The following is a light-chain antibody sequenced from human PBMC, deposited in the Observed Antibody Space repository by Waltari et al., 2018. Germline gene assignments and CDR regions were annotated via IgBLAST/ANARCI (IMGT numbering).Light chain of an antibody. V-gene: IGKV2-30*02. Sequence: DIVLPKSPLPLLVTLGQPASILSRPSESLAHSDGNTYMNWFHQRTGQSPRRLIYKVSKRDSGVPDRFSGSGSGTDFTLTIIRVEAEDVGIYYCMQGSRWPPWTFGQGTKVEV. CDR2: KVS. CDR1: ESLAHSDGNTY. J-gene: IGKJ1*01. CDR3: MQGSRWPPWT.